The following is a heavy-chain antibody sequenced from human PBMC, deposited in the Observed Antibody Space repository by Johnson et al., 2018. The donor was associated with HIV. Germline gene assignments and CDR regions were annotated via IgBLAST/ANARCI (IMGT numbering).Heavy chain of an antibody. CDR3: ARETDIAPYSGSYPTQAFDI. D-gene: IGHD1-26*01. CDR1: GVTFSSYA. J-gene: IGHJ3*02. V-gene: IGHV3-30-3*01. Sequence: QVQLVESGGGVVQPGRSLRLSCAASGVTFSSYAMHWVRQAPGKGLEWVAVISYDGSNKYYADSVKGRFTISRDNSKNTLYLQMNSLRAEDTAVYYCARETDIAPYSGSYPTQAFDIWGQGTMVTVSS. CDR2: ISYDGSNK.